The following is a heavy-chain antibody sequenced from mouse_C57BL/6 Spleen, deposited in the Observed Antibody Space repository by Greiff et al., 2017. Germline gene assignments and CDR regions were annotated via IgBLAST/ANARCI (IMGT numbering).Heavy chain of an antibody. Sequence: VQLQQPGAELVKPGASVKLSCKASGYTFTSYWMQWVKQRPGQGLEWIGEIDPSDSYTNYNQKFKGKATLTVDTSSSTAYMQLSSLTSEDSAVYYCARSYRLYFDYWGQCTTLTVSS. CDR2: IDPSDSYT. V-gene: IGHV1-50*01. CDR1: GYTFTSYW. D-gene: IGHD6-5*01. J-gene: IGHJ2*01. CDR3: ARSYRLYFDY.